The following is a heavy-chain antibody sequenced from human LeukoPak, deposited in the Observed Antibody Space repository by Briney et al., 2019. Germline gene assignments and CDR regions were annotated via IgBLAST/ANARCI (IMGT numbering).Heavy chain of an antibody. J-gene: IGHJ4*02. Sequence: PGGSLRLSCAASGFTFSSYSMNWVRQAPGKGLEWVSSISSSSSYIYYADSVKGRFTISRDNSKNTLYLQMNSLRAEDTAVYYCARDSRDYETSSPSTDYWGQGTLVTVSS. CDR2: ISSSSSYI. CDR1: GFTFSSYS. D-gene: IGHD4-17*01. CDR3: ARDSRDYETSSPSTDY. V-gene: IGHV3-21*01.